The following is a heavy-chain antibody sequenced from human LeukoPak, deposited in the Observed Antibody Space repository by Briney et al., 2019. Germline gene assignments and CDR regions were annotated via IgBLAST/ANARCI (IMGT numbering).Heavy chain of an antibody. CDR2: INHSGST. CDR1: GGSFSGYY. Sequence: SETLSLTCAVYGGSFSGYYWSWIRQPPGEGLEWIGEINHSGSTNYNPSLKSRVTISVDTSKNQFSLKLSSVTAADTAVYYCARGTGRTYYFDYWGQGTLVTVSS. D-gene: IGHD2-15*01. CDR3: ARGTGRTYYFDY. V-gene: IGHV4-34*01. J-gene: IGHJ4*02.